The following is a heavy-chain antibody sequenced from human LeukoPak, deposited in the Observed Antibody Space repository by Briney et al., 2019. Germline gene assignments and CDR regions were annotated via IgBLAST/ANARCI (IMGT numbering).Heavy chain of an antibody. V-gene: IGHV3-13*04. J-gene: IGHJ3*01. CDR3: ARGGYSGFDV. CDR2: IGKGGDT. Sequence: GGSLRLSCAASGLTFSTYDMHWVRQAPGEGLEWVSGIGKGGDTYYVGSVKGRFTISRENAKNSFYLQMNSLRSGDTAVYYCARGGYSGFDVWGQGTVVTVSS. CDR1: GLTFSTYD. D-gene: IGHD5-12*01.